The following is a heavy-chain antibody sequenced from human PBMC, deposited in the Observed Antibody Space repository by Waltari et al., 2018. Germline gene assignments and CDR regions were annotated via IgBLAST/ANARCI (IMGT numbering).Heavy chain of an antibody. Sequence: QVQLVQSGAEVKKPGASVKLSCKASGYTFPNSSIHWVRQAPGQGLEWMGIVDPSGGTTIYAQQFQGRATMTRDTSTSTVYMELSSLRSEDSAVYYCASSSPLTGTVGLDHWGQGSLVTVSS. J-gene: IGHJ4*02. CDR3: ASSSPLTGTVGLDH. CDR1: GYTFPNSS. V-gene: IGHV1-46*01. CDR2: VDPSGGTT. D-gene: IGHD1-7*01.